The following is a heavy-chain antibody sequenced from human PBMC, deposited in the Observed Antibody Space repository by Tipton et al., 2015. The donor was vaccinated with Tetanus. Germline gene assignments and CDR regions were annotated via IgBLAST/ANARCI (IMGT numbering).Heavy chain of an antibody. CDR3: ACLPVGGRYYYYGMDV. Sequence: TLSLTCTVSGGSVSNSDYCWGWIRQSPGKGLEWIGSIWYDGSAYYNPSLKSRVTISVDTSKNQFSLKVRSVTAADTAVYACACLPVGGRYYYYGMDVWGQGTTVTVSS. V-gene: IGHV4-39*01. CDR2: IWYDGSA. J-gene: IGHJ6*02. D-gene: IGHD2-15*01. CDR1: GGSVSNSDYC.